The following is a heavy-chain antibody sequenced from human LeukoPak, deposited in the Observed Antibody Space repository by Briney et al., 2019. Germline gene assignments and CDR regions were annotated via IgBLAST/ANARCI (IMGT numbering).Heavy chain of an antibody. CDR3: ARAKITAADIDRPFDP. D-gene: IGHD6-13*01. CDR1: SGSISTYY. Sequence: PSETLSLTCTVSSGSISTYYWSWIRQPPGKGLEWIGYIYYSGSTNYNPSLKSRVTISVDTSKNQFSLKLSSVTAADTALYYCARAKITAADIDRPFDPWGQGTLVTVSS. J-gene: IGHJ5*02. CDR2: IYYSGST. V-gene: IGHV4-59*01.